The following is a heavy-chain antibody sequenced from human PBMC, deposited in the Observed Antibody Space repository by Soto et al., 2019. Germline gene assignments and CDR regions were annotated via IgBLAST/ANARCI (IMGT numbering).Heavy chain of an antibody. CDR2: VYHTGRT. J-gene: IGHJ5*02. Sequence: SETLSLTCTVSGGSFKSGSYSWSWIRQPPGKGLEWIGYVYHTGRTSYNPSLETRVTMSLDTSKNQFSLNLSSVTAADTAIYYCAGSNLRGYSYAYTWAQGTLVTVSS. CDR3: AGSNLRGYSYAYT. D-gene: IGHD5-18*01. CDR1: GGSFKSGSYS. V-gene: IGHV4-61*01.